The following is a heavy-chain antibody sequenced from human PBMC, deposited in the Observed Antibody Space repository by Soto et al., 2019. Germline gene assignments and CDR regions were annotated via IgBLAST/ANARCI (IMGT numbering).Heavy chain of an antibody. CDR3: ASSPGGITIFGVASNWFDP. D-gene: IGHD3-3*01. Sequence: PSETLSLTCTVSGGSISSYYWSWIRQPPGKGLEWIGYIYYSGSTNYNPSLKSRVTISVDTSKNQFSLKLSSVTAADTAVYYCASSPGGITIFGVASNWFDPWGQGTLVTVSS. CDR1: GGSISSYY. J-gene: IGHJ5*02. V-gene: IGHV4-59*08. CDR2: IYYSGST.